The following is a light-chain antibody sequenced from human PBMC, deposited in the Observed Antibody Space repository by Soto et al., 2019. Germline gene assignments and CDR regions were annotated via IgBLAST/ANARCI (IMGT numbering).Light chain of an antibody. V-gene: IGKV1-39*01. CDR3: QHSYMTPWT. CDR2: AAS. CDR1: QNIRNC. J-gene: IGKJ1*01. Sequence: DLQMTQSPSSLSASVGDSVTITCRASQNIRNCLNWYRQRPRKAPELLIYAASSLHVGVPSRFSGSGSGTDFTVTISSLQPEDFATYYCQHSYMTPWTFGQGTKVEIK.